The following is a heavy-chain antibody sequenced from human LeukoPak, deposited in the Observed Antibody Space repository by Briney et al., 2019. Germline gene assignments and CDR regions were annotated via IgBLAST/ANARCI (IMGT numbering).Heavy chain of an antibody. CDR1: GGSIRSGIYY. CDR2: IFYSGTT. J-gene: IGHJ4*02. V-gene: IGHV4-31*03. Sequence: SETLSLTCTVSGGSIRSGIYYWTWIRQHPGEGLEWIGYIFYSGTTYYNPSLKSRVTISVDTSKNQFSLNLSSVTAADTAVYYCARASGCTANSCHPDYWGQGTVVTVSS. CDR3: ARASGCTANSCHPDY. D-gene: IGHD2-8*02.